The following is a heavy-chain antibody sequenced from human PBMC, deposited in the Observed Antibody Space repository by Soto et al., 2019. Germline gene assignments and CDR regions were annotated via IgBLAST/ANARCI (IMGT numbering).Heavy chain of an antibody. V-gene: IGHV4-34*01. CDR2: INHSGST. CDR1: GGSFSGYY. J-gene: IGHJ6*03. D-gene: IGHD4-4*01. CDR3: ARESAVTAYYYYYYMDV. Sequence: QVQLQQWGAGLLKPSETLSLTCAVYGGSFSGYYWSWIRQPPGKGLEWIGEINHSGSTNYNPSLKSRVTISVDTSKNQFSLKMSSVTAADRAVYYCARESAVTAYYYYYYMDVWGKGTTVTVSS.